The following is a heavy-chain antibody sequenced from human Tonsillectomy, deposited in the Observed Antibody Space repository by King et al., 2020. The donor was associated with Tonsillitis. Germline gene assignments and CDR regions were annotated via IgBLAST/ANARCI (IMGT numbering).Heavy chain of an antibody. J-gene: IGHJ5*02. CDR2: IYPSDSDT. CDR1: GYSFTRYW. CDR3: ARHGNGGYCGGNCLTNNWFDP. V-gene: IGHV5-51*01. D-gene: IGHD2-21*02. Sequence: QLVQSGAEVKKPGESLKISCKGSGYSFTRYWIGWVRQMPGKGLEWMGTIYPSDSDTRYSPSFQGQVTISADKSITTAYLQWSSLRASDTAIYYCARHGNGGYCGGNCLTNNWFDPWGAGTLVTVSS.